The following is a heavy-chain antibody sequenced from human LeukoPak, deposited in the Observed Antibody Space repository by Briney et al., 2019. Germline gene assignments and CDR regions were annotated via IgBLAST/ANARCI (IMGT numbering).Heavy chain of an antibody. D-gene: IGHD1-14*01. Sequence: GGFLRLSCVGSEFIFSNYWMSWVRQAPGKGLEWVANIKQDGSETYSVDSVKGRFTISRDNAKNSLYLQMNSLRAEDTAIYYCARGSSNTGFAYWGQGTLVTVSS. CDR3: ARGSSNTGFAY. V-gene: IGHV3-7*01. CDR2: IKQDGSET. J-gene: IGHJ4*02. CDR1: EFIFSNYW.